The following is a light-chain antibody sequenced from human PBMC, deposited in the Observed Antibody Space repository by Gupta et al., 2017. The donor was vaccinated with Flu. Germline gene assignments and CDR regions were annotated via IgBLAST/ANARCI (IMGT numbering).Light chain of an antibody. J-gene: IGLJ3*02. CDR2: NHT. CDR3: AAWDDSLTALSADDSLTGLLV. V-gene: IGLV1-44*01. Sequence: CHQHLPGTAPRLLIYNHTQRPSGVPDRFSGSKSGTSASLAIGGLQSEDEADYYCAAWDDSLTALSADDSLTGLLVFGGGTKLTVL.